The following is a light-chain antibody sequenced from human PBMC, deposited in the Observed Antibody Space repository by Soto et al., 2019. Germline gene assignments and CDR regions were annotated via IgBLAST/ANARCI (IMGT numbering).Light chain of an antibody. CDR2: GAS. Sequence: EIVLTQSPGTLSLSPGERATLSCRASQSVSSNYLAWYQQKPGQAPRLLIYGASSRATGIPERFSGSGSGTDFTLTINRLEPEDFAVYHCQQYVSSWTFGQGTKVEIK. CDR3: QQYVSSWT. V-gene: IGKV3-20*01. J-gene: IGKJ1*01. CDR1: QSVSSNY.